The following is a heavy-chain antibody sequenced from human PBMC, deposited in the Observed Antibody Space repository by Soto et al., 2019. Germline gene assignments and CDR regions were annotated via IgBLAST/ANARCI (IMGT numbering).Heavy chain of an antibody. J-gene: IGHJ6*02. CDR1: GFTVSSNY. CDR2: IYSGGSYT. Sequence: PGGSLRLSCAASGFTVSSNYMSWVRQAPGKGLEWVSVIYSGGSYTKYADSVQGRFTISRDNAKNSLYLQMNSLRAEDTAVYYCARELDGIDVWGQGTTVTVSS. V-gene: IGHV3-53*01. CDR3: ARELDGIDV.